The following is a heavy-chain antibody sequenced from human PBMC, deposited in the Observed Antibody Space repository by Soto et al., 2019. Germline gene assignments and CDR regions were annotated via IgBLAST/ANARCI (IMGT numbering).Heavy chain of an antibody. J-gene: IGHJ6*02. CDR2: IKQDGSEK. V-gene: IGHV3-7*01. CDR1: GFTLSSYA. Sequence: GGSLRLSCAASGFTLSSYAMSWVRQAPGKGLEWVANIKQDGSEKYYVDSVKGRFAISRDNAKDSLFLQMNNLRAEDTAVYYCVRDWSTFWGMDVWGQGTTVTVSS. CDR3: VRDWSTFWGMDV.